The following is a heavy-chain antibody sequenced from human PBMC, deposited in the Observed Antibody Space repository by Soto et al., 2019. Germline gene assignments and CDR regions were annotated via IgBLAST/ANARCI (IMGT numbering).Heavy chain of an antibody. CDR1: GGTFSSYA. CDR3: ARGGGNGDIAVASNGYYYYGMDV. V-gene: IGHV1-69*01. J-gene: IGHJ6*02. CDR2: IIPIFGTA. D-gene: IGHD6-19*01. Sequence: QVQLVQSGAEVKKPGSSVKVSCKASGGTFSSYAISWVRQAPGQGLEWMGGIIPIFGTANYAQKFQGRVTITADEATSTAYLELSRLRSEDTAVYYCARGGGNGDIAVASNGYYYYGMDVWGQGTTVTVSS.